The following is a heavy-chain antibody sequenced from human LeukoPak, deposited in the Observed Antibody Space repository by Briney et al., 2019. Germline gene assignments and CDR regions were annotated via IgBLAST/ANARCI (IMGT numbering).Heavy chain of an antibody. CDR3: ARKEGLNSSSWSDAFDI. V-gene: IGHV1-69*02. CDR2: IIPILGIA. CDR1: GGTFISYT. Sequence: VKVSCKASGGTFISYTISWVRPAPGQGLEWMGRIIPILGIANYAQKFQGRVTITADKSTSTAYMALSSLRSEDTAVYYCARKEGLNSSSWSDAFDIWGQGTMVTVSS. D-gene: IGHD6-13*01. J-gene: IGHJ3*02.